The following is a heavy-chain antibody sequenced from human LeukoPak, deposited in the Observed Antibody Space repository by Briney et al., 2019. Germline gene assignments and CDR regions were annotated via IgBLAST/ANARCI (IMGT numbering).Heavy chain of an antibody. V-gene: IGHV1-69*10. CDR3: ARGKGFVGHFDY. CDR1: GDTFSRNA. CDR2: IIPILGTA. Sequence: ASVKVSCKASGDTFSRNAISWVRQAPGQGPEWMGGIIPILGTAEYAEKFQGRVTITADKTTTTAYMELSSLKSEDTALYYCARGKGFVGHFDYWGQGTLVTVSS. J-gene: IGHJ4*02. D-gene: IGHD3-3*01.